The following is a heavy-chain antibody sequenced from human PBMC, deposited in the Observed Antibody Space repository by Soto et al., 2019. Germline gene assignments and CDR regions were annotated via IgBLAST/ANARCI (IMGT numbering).Heavy chain of an antibody. CDR1: GFTFSAYA. D-gene: IGHD6-19*01. Sequence: EVQLLESGGGLVQPGGSLRLSCAASGFTFSAYAMSWVRQAPGKGLEWVSSIHGGGGGTFYADSVKGRFTISRDNSRNTFFRKMNSRRADDTAVYYCAGDAVSEKGRWDGFDPGGQGTLVT. J-gene: IGHJ5*02. CDR2: IHGGGGGT. V-gene: IGHV3-23*01. CDR3: AGDAVSEKGRWDGFDP.